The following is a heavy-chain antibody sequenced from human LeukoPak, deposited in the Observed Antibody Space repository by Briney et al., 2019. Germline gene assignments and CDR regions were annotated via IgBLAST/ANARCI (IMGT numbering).Heavy chain of an antibody. CDR2: ISYDGSNK. Sequence: GRSLRLSCAASGFTFSSYGMHWVRQAPGKGLEWVAVISYDGSNKYYADSVKGRFTISRDNSKNTLYLQMNSLRAEDTAVYYCAKAGIEGPSYFDYWGQGTLVTVSS. V-gene: IGHV3-30*18. J-gene: IGHJ4*02. CDR3: AKAGIEGPSYFDY. CDR1: GFTFSSYG.